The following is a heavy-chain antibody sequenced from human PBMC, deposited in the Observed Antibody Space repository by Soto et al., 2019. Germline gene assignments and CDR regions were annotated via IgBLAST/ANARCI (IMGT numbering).Heavy chain of an antibody. V-gene: IGHV1-2*02. Sequence: QDHLVQSGAEVKSPGASVRVSCRASGYTFTDSYIHWVRQAPGEGLEWMGWINPSSGGTSYAQKFQGRVTMTRDTSVTTAYMELSSLKFADTAVYYCAREASTIEARFLAGDAFDVWGQGTVVTVSS. CDR3: AREASTIEARFLAGDAFDV. CDR2: INPSSGGT. D-gene: IGHD3-3*01. CDR1: GYTFTDSY. J-gene: IGHJ3*01.